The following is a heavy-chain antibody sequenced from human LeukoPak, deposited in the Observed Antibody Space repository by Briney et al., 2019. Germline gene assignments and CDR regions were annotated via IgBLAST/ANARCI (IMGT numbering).Heavy chain of an antibody. V-gene: IGHV3-48*04. CDR2: ISSSGSTI. CDR3: ARDLFVPGSGSYYYYYGMDV. D-gene: IGHD3-10*01. J-gene: IGHJ6*02. Sequence: PGGSLRLSCAASGFTFSSYNMNWVRQAPGKGLEWVSDISSSGSTIYFADSVKGRFTISRDNAKNSLYLQMNSLRAEDTAVYYCARDLFVPGSGSYYYYYGMDVWGQGTTVTVSS. CDR1: GFTFSSYN.